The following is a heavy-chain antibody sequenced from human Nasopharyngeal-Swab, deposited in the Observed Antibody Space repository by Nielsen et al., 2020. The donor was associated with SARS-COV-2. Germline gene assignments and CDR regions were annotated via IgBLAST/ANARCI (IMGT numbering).Heavy chain of an antibody. D-gene: IGHD3-3*01. CDR2: ISYDGSNR. CDR1: GFTFSSYG. J-gene: IGHJ4*02. Sequence: GGSLKISCAASGFTFSSYGMHWVRQAPGKGLEWVAVISYDGSNRYYADSVKGRFTISRDNSKNTLYLQMNSLRAEDTAVYYCAKDRHYDFWSGYYTKDYWGQGTLVTVSS. V-gene: IGHV3-30*18. CDR3: AKDRHYDFWSGYYTKDY.